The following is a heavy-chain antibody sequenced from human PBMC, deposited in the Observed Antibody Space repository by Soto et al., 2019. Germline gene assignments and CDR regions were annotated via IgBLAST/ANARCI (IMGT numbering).Heavy chain of an antibody. J-gene: IGHJ6*04. V-gene: IGHV3-53*04. Sequence: EVQLVESGGGLVQPGGSLRLSCAASGFTVSSNYMSWVRQAPGKGLEWVSVIYSGGSTYYADSVKGRFTTSRHNSKITMYLQMNCLRSEDTAVYYCAREGRGVVVTAKSPPYGMDVWGKGTTVTVSS. D-gene: IGHD2-21*02. CDR3: AREGRGVVVTAKSPPYGMDV. CDR2: IYSGGST. CDR1: GFTVSSNY.